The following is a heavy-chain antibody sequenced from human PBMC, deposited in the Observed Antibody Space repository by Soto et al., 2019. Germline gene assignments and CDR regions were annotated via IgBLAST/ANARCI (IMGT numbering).Heavy chain of an antibody. CDR1: GGSISSGDYY. J-gene: IGHJ4*02. CDR3: ARGSMVRGVIKYFDY. V-gene: IGHV4-31*03. CDR2: IYYSGST. Sequence: SETLSLTCTVSGGSISSGDYYWSWIRQHPGKGLEWIGYIYYSGSTYYNPSLKSRVTISVDTSKNQFSLKLSSVTAADTAVYYCARGSMVRGVIKYFDYWGQGTLVTVSS. D-gene: IGHD3-10*01.